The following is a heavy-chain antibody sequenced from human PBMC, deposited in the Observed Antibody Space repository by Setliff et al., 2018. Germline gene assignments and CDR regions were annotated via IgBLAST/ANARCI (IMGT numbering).Heavy chain of an antibody. CDR2: INTYNGDT. V-gene: IGHV1-46*01. D-gene: IGHD1-26*01. Sequence: ASVKVSCKASGYTFTSYYMHWVRQAPGQGLEWMAYINTYNGDTYYAQKFQGRVTMTRDTSTSTLYMELASLRSEDTAVYYCARAGDAASGRKGVFEYWGQGTAVTVSS. CDR1: GYTFTSYY. J-gene: IGHJ4*02. CDR3: ARAGDAASGRKGVFEY.